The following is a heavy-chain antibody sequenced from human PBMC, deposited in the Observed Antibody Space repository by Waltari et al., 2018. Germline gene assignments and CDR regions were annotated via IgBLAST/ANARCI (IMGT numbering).Heavy chain of an antibody. CDR3: ARDHKKGWFGEVNWFDP. CDR1: GGTFSSYA. Sequence: QVQLVQSGAEVKKPGSSVKVSCKASGGTFSSYAISWVRQAPGQGLEWMGGIIPIFGTANNAQKVQGRVTITTDESTSTAYMELSSLRSEDTAVYYCARDHKKGWFGEVNWFDPWGQGTLVTVSS. D-gene: IGHD3-10*01. V-gene: IGHV1-69*05. CDR2: IIPIFGTA. J-gene: IGHJ5*02.